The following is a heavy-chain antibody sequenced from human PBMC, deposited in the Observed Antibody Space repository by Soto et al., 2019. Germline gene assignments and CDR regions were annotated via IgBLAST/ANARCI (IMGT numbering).Heavy chain of an antibody. D-gene: IGHD6-19*01. V-gene: IGHV4-34*01. CDR1: VRSFSGYY. J-gene: IGHJ4*02. Sequence: STTLSLTFSFYVRSFSGYYGSGIRQPPGKGLEWIGEINHSVSTNYNPSLKSRVTISVDTSKNQFSLQLSSVTAADTAVYYCARGGDSSGWSFDYWGPGPLVTVSS. CDR3: ARGGDSSGWSFDY. CDR2: INHSVST.